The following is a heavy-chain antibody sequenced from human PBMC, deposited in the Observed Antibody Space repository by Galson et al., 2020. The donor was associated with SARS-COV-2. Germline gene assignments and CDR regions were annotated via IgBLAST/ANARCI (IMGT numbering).Heavy chain of an antibody. J-gene: IGHJ6*02. V-gene: IGHV3-43*01. D-gene: IGHD2-15*01. CDR3: AKGPHRIPGGNCSGGSCYPYYYYYGMDV. CDR1: GFTFDDYT. CDR2: ISWDGGST. Sequence: GESLKISCAASGFTFDDYTMHWVRQAPGKGLEWVSLISWDGGSTYYADSVKGRFTISRDNSKNSLYLQMNSLRTEDTALYYCAKGPHRIPGGNCSGGSCYPYYYYYGMDVWGQGTTVTVSS.